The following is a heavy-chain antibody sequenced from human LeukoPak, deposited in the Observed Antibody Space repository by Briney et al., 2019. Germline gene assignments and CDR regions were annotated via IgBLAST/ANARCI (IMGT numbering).Heavy chain of an antibody. CDR3: ARELAYCGGDCSDY. D-gene: IGHD2-21*01. V-gene: IGHV3-21*01. J-gene: IGHJ4*02. CDR2: ISSSSSYI. CDR1: GFTFSSYS. Sequence: PGGTLRLTCAASGFTFSSYSMNWVRHAQGQGLERDSFISSSSSYIYYADSVKGRFTISRDNAKNSLYLQMNSLRAEDTAGYYYARELAYCGGDCSDYWGQGTLDTVSS.